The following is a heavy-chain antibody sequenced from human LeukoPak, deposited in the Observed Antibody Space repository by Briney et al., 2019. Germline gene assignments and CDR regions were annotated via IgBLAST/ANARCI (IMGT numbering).Heavy chain of an antibody. CDR2: IFHSGST. V-gene: IGHV4-59*01. Sequence: SETLSLTCTVSGASISRYYWSWIRQPPGKGLEWIGYIFHSGSTNYNPSLKSRVTISVDTSTNQLSLKLSSVTAADTAVYYCARGAPGGNDYGDYWGQGTLVTGSS. CDR1: GASISRYY. CDR3: ARGAPGGNDYGDY. J-gene: IGHJ4*02.